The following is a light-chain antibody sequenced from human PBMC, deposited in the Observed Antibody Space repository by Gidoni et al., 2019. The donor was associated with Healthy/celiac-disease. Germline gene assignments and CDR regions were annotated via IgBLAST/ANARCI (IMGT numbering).Light chain of an antibody. Sequence: SVLTQPPSASGTPGQRVTISCSGSSSNIGSNTVNWYQQLPGTAPKLLIYSNNQRPSEGPDRFSGSKSGTSAALAISGLQSEDEADYYCAAWDDSLNGHVFGGGTKLTVL. J-gene: IGLJ2*01. CDR2: SNN. CDR1: SSNIGSNT. CDR3: AAWDDSLNGHV. V-gene: IGLV1-44*01.